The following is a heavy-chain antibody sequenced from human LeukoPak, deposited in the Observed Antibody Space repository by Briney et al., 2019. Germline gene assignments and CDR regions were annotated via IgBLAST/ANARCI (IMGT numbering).Heavy chain of an antibody. J-gene: IGHJ3*02. V-gene: IGHV1-58*01. Sequence: SVRVSCKASGFTFTSSAVQWVRQARGQRLEWIGWIVVGSGNTNYAQKFQERATITRDMSTSTAYMELSSLRSEDTAVYYCAAERQLELDAFDIWGQGTMVTVSS. D-gene: IGHD6-13*01. CDR1: GFTFTSSA. CDR3: AAERQLELDAFDI. CDR2: IVVGSGNT.